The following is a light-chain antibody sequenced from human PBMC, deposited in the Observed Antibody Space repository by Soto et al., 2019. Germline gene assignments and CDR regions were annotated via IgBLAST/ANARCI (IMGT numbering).Light chain of an antibody. CDR3: SSYTSISSLGV. J-gene: IGLJ1*01. V-gene: IGLV2-14*01. CDR1: GSDVGSYKY. CDR2: EVS. Sequence: QSVLTQPASVSGSPGQSITISCTGTGSDVGSYKYVSWYQQHPGKARKLIIFEVSNRPSGVSDRFSGSKSGNRASLTISGLQAEDEADYYCSSYTSISSLGVFGTGTKVTVL.